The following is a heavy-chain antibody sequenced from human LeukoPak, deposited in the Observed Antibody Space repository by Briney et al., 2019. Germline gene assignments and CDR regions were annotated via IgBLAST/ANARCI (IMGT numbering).Heavy chain of an antibody. D-gene: IGHD3-22*01. Sequence: GRSLRLSCAASGFTFGSYGMHWVRQAPGKGLEWVAVIWYDGSNKYYADSVKGRFTISRDNSKNTLYLQMNSLRAEDTAVYYCARDALQTKYYYDSSGYYDASGFDYWGQGTLVTVSS. CDR1: GFTFGSYG. V-gene: IGHV3-33*01. J-gene: IGHJ4*02. CDR3: ARDALQTKYYYDSSGYYDASGFDY. CDR2: IWYDGSNK.